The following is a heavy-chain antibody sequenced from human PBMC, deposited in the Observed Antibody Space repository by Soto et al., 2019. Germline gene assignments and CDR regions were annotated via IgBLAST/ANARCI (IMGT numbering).Heavy chain of an antibody. CDR2: IWYDGSNK. Sequence: QVQLVESGGDVVQPGRSLRLSCAASGFTFSSYGMHWVRQAPGKGLEWVAAIWYDGSNKYYEDSVKGRFTISRDNSENTLYLQMNSLREEDTAVYYGARCVGATQHGEAFDIWGLGTMVTVSS. CDR1: GFTFSSYG. CDR3: ARCVGATQHGEAFDI. D-gene: IGHD1-26*01. J-gene: IGHJ3*02. V-gene: IGHV3-33*08.